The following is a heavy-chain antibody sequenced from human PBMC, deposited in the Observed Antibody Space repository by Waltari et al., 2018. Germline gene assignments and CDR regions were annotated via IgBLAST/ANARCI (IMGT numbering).Heavy chain of an antibody. V-gene: IGHV4-34*01. CDR1: GGSFSGYY. D-gene: IGHD3-22*01. J-gene: IGHJ6*02. Sequence: QVQLQQWGAGLLKPSETLSLTCAVYGGSFSGYYWSWIRQPPGKGLEWIGEINQSGSTNYNPSLKSRVTISVDTSKNQFSLKLSSVTAADTAVYYCARLYYYDSSGYPNSYYYYGMDVWGQGTTVTVSS. CDR3: ARLYYYDSSGYPNSYYYYGMDV. CDR2: INQSGST.